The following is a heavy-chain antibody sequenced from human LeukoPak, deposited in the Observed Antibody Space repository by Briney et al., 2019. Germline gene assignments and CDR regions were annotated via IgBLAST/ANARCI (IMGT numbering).Heavy chain of an antibody. D-gene: IGHD6-13*01. V-gene: IGHV1-2*02. Sequence: ASVKVSCKASGYTFTGYYMHWVRQAPGQGLEWMGWINPNSGGTNYAQKFQGRVTMTRDTSISTAYMELSRLRSDDTAVYYCARGRLYSSSWWGYWGQGTLVTVSS. CDR1: GYTFTGYY. CDR2: INPNSGGT. J-gene: IGHJ4*02. CDR3: ARGRLYSSSWWGY.